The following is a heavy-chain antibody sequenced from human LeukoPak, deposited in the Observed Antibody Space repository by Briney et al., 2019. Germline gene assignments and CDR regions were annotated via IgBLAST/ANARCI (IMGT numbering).Heavy chain of an antibody. CDR3: ASGSYYYVSDF. Sequence: GGSLRLSCAASGFTFSSYGMHWVRQAPGKGLEWVAFIGYGGSNKFHGESVKGRFTISRDDSKNTLYLQMNSLKIEDTAVYYRASGSYYYVSDFWGQGTLVTVSS. CDR1: GFTFSSYG. CDR2: IGYGGSNK. D-gene: IGHD1-26*01. V-gene: IGHV3-30*02. J-gene: IGHJ4*02.